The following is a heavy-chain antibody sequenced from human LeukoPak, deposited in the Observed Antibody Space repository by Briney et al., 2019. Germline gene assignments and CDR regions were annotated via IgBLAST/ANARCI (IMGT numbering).Heavy chain of an antibody. CDR3: ARVKLSYANDLSTFDI. CDR2: IYYSGNT. J-gene: IGHJ3*02. CDR1: SGSISSYY. V-gene: IGHV4-59*01. Sequence: SETLSLTCTVPSGSISSYYWSWIRQSPGKGLEWVGFIYYSGNTNYNPSLKSRVTISIDTSKNQFSLKLSSVTAADTAVYYCARVKLSYANDLSTFDIWDQGTMVTVSS. D-gene: IGHD3-16*01.